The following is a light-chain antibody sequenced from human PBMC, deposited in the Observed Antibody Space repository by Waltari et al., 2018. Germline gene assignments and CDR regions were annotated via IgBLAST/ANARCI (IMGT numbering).Light chain of an antibody. CDR2: GNT. CDR3: QYYDSSLSGVV. J-gene: IGLJ2*01. V-gene: IGLV1-40*01. Sequence: QSVLTQPPSVSGAPGQRVTISCTGSSSNIGAGHDVNGYQQLPGTAPKLLIYGNTNRPSAVPARFSCSTSGTSASLAITGLQSEDESNYYCQYYDSSLSGVVFGGETKLTLL. CDR1: SSNIGAGHD.